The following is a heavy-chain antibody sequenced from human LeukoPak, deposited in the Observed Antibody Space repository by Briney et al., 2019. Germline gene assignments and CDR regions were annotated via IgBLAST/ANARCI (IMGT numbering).Heavy chain of an antibody. CDR2: IYTSGST. V-gene: IGHV4-61*02. CDR3: ARDGSYYYGSGSYYRD. CDR1: GGSISSGPYY. J-gene: IGHJ4*02. Sequence: SETLSLTCTVSGGSISSGPYYWSWIRQPAGKGLEWIGRIYTSGSTNYNPSLKSRVTMSVDTSKNQFSLKLSSVTAADTAVYYCARDGSYYYGSGSYYRDWGQGTLVTVSS. D-gene: IGHD3-10*01.